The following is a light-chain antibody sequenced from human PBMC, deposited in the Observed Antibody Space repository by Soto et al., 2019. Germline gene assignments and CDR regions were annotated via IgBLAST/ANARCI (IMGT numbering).Light chain of an antibody. Sequence: QSVLTQPRSVSGSPGQSVTISCTGTSSDVGGYNYVSWYQQHPGKAPKLMIYDVSKRPSGVPDRFSGSKSGNTASLTISGLQAEDEADYFCCSYGGSYTCYVIFGGGTKLTVL. CDR2: DVS. V-gene: IGLV2-11*01. CDR1: SSDVGGYNY. J-gene: IGLJ2*01. CDR3: CSYGGSYTCYVI.